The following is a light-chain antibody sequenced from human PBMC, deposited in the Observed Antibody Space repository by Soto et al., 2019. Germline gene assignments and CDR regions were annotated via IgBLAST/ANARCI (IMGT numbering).Light chain of an antibody. CDR3: QQYGTLPWT. J-gene: IGKJ1*01. V-gene: IGKV3-20*01. CDR2: GVS. Sequence: EIVLTQSPGTLSLSPGERATLSCRASQSVSKTYLAGYQQKPGQAPRLLMFGVSTRATGIPDRFSGSGSGTDFTLTISRLEPGDFAVYYWQQYGTLPWTFGQGTKVEIK. CDR1: QSVSKTY.